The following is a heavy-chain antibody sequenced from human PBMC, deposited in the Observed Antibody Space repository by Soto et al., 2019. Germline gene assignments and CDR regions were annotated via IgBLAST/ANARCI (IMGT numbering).Heavy chain of an antibody. Sequence: PSETLSLTCTVSGGSISSGGYYWSWIRHHPGKGLEWIGYIYYSGSTYYNPSLKSRVTISVDTSKNQFSLKLSSVTAADTAVYYCARVPWRGNNWFDPWGQGTLVTVSS. CDR1: GGSISSGGYY. J-gene: IGHJ5*02. V-gene: IGHV4-31*03. D-gene: IGHD1-1*01. CDR3: ARVPWRGNNWFDP. CDR2: IYYSGST.